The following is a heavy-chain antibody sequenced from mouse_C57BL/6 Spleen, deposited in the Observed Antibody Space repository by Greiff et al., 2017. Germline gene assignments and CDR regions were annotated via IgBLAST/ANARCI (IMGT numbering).Heavy chain of an antibody. V-gene: IGHV1-15*01. CDR1: GYTFTDYE. CDR3: TRCTVYYGNWFAY. Sequence: QVQLQQSGAELVRPGASVTLSCKASGYTFTDYEMHWVKQTPVHGLEWIGAIDPETGGTAYNQKFKGKAILTADKSSSTAYMELRSLTSEDSAVYYCTRCTVYYGNWFAYWGQGTLVTVSA. J-gene: IGHJ3*01. D-gene: IGHD2-1*01. CDR2: IDPETGGT.